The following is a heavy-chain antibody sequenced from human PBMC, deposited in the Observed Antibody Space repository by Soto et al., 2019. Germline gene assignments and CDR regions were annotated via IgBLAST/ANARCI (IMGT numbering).Heavy chain of an antibody. CDR2: IDDSGST. V-gene: IGHV4-30-2*01. CDR1: GGSISSGGYS. J-gene: IGHJ5*02. Sequence: LSLTCAVSGGSISSGGYSWSWIRQPPGKGLEWIGYIDDSGSTSYNPSLKSRVTISVDTSKNHFSLNLRSVTAADTAVYYCARAARHITVFGVVIRDYNWFDPWGQGTLVTVSS. D-gene: IGHD3-3*01. CDR3: ARAARHITVFGVVIRDYNWFDP.